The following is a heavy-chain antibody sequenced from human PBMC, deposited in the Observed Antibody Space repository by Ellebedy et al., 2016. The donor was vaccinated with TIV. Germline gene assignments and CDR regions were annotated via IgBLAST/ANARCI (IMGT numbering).Heavy chain of an antibody. CDR2: INPNSGGT. CDR1: GYTLTGYY. J-gene: IGHJ3*02. D-gene: IGHD1-26*01. CDR3: ARSGAGAIWVYDAFDI. V-gene: IGHV1-2*02. Sequence: ASVKVSCKASGYTLTGYYMHWVRQAPGQGLEWMGWINPNSGGTNYAQKFQGRVTMTRDTSISTAYMELSRLRSDDTAVYYCARSGAGAIWVYDAFDIWGQGTMVTVSS.